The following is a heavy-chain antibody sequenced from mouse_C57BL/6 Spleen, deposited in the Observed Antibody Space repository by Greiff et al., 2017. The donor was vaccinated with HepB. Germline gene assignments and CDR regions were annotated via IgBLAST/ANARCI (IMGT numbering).Heavy chain of an antibody. V-gene: IGHV1-50*01. CDR3: ARGLLRAMDY. J-gene: IGHJ4*01. CDR2: IDPSDSYT. Sequence: QVQLQQSGAELVKPGASVKLSCKASGYTFTSYWMQWVKQRPGQGLEWIGEIDPSDSYTNYNQKFKGKATLTVDTSSSTAYMQLSSLTSEDSAVYYCARGLLRAMDYWGQGTSVTVSS. CDR1: GYTFTSYW. D-gene: IGHD2-3*01.